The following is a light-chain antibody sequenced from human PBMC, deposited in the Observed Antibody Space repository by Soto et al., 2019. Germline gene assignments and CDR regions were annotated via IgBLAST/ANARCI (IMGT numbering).Light chain of an antibody. CDR1: QTVSSD. CDR2: GAS. J-gene: IGKJ3*01. CDR3: QQYDNWPFT. V-gene: IGKV3-15*01. Sequence: EIVMTQSPATLSVSPGERATLSCRASQTVSSDLAWYQQKPGQSPRLLIYGASARATGIPARFSGSGSGTEFTLTISSLQSEDFALYSCQQYDNWPFTFGPGTKVDIK.